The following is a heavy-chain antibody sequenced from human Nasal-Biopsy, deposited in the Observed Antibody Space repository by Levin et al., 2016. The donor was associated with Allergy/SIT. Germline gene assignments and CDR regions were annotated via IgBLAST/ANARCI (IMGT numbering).Heavy chain of an antibody. Sequence: SETLSLTCTVSGDSISSSSYYWGWIRQPPGKGLEWIGSFYSSGSTYHNPSLKSRVTISVDTSKNQYSLRMTSVTAAETAVYYCARHWDYWGQGTLVTVSS. CDR3: ARHWDY. V-gene: IGHV4-39*01. CDR1: GDSISSSSYY. J-gene: IGHJ4*02. CDR2: FYSSGST.